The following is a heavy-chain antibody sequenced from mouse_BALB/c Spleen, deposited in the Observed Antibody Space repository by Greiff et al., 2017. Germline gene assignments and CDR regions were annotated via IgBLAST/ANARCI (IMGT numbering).Heavy chain of an antibody. CDR2: INPSNGGT. CDR3: TIGGYPAWFAY. D-gene: IGHD2-2*01. CDR1: GYTFTSYW. Sequence: QVQLKQPGAELVKPGDSVKLSCKASGYTFTSYWMHWVKLRPGQGFEWIGEINPSNGGTNYNEKFKRKATLTVDKSSSTAYMQLSILTSEASAVYYWTIGGYPAWFAYWGQGTLVTVSA. V-gene: IGHV1S16*01. J-gene: IGHJ3*01.